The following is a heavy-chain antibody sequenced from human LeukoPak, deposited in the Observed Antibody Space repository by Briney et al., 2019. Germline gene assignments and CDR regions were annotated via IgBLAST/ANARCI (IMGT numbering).Heavy chain of an antibody. Sequence: GGSLRLSCTASGFTFSDYAIHWVRQAPGKGLEWVAIISYDGNNKDYADSVRGRFTLSRDNSNNSLHLQMNNLRDEDTAVYYCARDLWIQLWGYYFDYWGQGTPVTVSS. CDR1: GFTFSDYA. J-gene: IGHJ4*02. CDR2: ISYDGNNK. D-gene: IGHD5-18*01. CDR3: ARDLWIQLWGYYFDY. V-gene: IGHV3-30*04.